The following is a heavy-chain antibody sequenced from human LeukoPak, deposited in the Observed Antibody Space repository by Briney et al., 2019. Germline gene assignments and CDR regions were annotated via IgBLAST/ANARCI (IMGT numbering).Heavy chain of an antibody. Sequence: SETLSLTCTVSGGSISSYYWSWIRQPPGKGLEWIGYIHYSGSTNYNPSLKSRVTISVDTSKNQFSLKLSSVTAADTAVYYCARLGYCSSTSCYRDYWGQGTLVTVSS. CDR1: GGSISSYY. V-gene: IGHV4-59*08. CDR3: ARLGYCSSTSCYRDY. CDR2: IHYSGST. D-gene: IGHD2-2*01. J-gene: IGHJ4*02.